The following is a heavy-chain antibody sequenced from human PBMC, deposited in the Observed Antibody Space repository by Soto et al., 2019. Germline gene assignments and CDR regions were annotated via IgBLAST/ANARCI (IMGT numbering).Heavy chain of an antibody. D-gene: IGHD1-26*01. V-gene: IGHV4-39*01. CDR3: ARQGIVGATNFDY. CDR1: GGSISSSSYY. J-gene: IGHJ4*02. Sequence: TSETLSLTCTVSGGSISSSSYYWGWIRQPPGKGLEWIGSIYYSGSTYYNPSLKSRVTISVDTSKNQFSLKLSSVTAADTAVYYCARQGIVGATNFDYWGQGTLVTVSA. CDR2: IYYSGST.